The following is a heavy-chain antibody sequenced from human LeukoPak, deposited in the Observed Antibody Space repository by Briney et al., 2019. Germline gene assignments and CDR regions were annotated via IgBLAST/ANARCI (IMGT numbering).Heavy chain of an antibody. V-gene: IGHV3-11*01. J-gene: IGHJ6*03. D-gene: IGHD6-13*01. Sequence: GGSLRLSCAASGFTFSDYYMSWIRQAPGKGLEWVSYISSSGSTIYYADSVKGRFTISRDNAKNSLYLQMNSLRAEDTAVYYYARVARIAAAGDTRAGGRYYYNMDVWGKGTTVTVSS. CDR1: GFTFSDYY. CDR2: ISSSGSTI. CDR3: ARVARIAAAGDTRAGGRYYYNMDV.